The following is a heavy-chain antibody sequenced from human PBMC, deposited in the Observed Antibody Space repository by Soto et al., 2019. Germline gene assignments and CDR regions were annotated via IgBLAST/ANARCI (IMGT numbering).Heavy chain of an antibody. CDR1: GYSFTSYW. CDR2: IDPSDSYT. Sequence: GESLKISCKGSGYSFTSYWISWVRQMPGKGLEWMGRIDPSDSYTNYSPSFQGHVTISADKSISTAYLKWSSLKASDTAMYYCARIRYGITVAGTGAFDIWGQGTMVTVSS. D-gene: IGHD6-19*01. CDR3: ARIRYGITVAGTGAFDI. J-gene: IGHJ3*02. V-gene: IGHV5-10-1*01.